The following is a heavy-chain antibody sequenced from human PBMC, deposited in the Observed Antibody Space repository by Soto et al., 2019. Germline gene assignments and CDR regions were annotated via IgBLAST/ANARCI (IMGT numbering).Heavy chain of an antibody. Sequence: QVQLVQSGAEVKKPGSSVKVSCKGSGGTFSSYAISWVRQAPGQGLEWMGGIMPIFRTPDYAQKFQGRVTITADESTSTAYMELSSLRSDDTGVYYCARDNDRLQLGGNYYYIMDVWGQGTTVTVSS. J-gene: IGHJ6*02. D-gene: IGHD5-12*01. CDR2: IMPIFRTP. CDR1: GGTFSSYA. V-gene: IGHV1-69*12. CDR3: ARDNDRLQLGGNYYYIMDV.